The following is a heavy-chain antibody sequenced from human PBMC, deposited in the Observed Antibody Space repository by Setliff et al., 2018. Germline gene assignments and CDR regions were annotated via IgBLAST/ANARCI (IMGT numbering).Heavy chain of an antibody. CDR1: GGSFSGHY. V-gene: IGHV4-34*01. D-gene: IGHD3-22*01. Sequence: SETLSLTCAVYGGSFSGHYWSWIRQPPGKGLEWIGEINHSGSTYYNPSLKRRVHMSVDTSKNQFSLKLSSVTAADTAVYYCARTNYYDSSTYINWFDPWGQGTLVTVSS. CDR3: ARTNYYDSSTYINWFDP. J-gene: IGHJ5*02. CDR2: INHSGST.